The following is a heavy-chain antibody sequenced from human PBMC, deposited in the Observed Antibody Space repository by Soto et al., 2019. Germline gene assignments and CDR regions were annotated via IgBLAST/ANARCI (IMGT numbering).Heavy chain of an antibody. Sequence: EVQLVESGGGLVKPGGSLRLSCAASGFTFNNAWMNWVRQAPGKGLEWVGRVKTKTDGETTDYAAPAKGRFTISRDDSINTLYLQMNSLEIEDTAVYFCTSRIRTTNDYWGQGTLVTVSS. CDR1: GFTFNNAW. J-gene: IGHJ4*02. V-gene: IGHV3-15*07. CDR2: VKTKTDGETT. D-gene: IGHD1-1*01. CDR3: TSRIRTTNDY.